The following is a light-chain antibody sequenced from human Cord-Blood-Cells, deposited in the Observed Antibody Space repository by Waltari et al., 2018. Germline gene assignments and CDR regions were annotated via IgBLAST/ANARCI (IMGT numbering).Light chain of an antibody. V-gene: IGKV1-5*03. CDR2: KAS. J-gene: IGKJ5*01. CDR1: QSISSW. CDR3: QQYNSYLIT. Sequence: QSPSTLSASVGDRVTITCRASQSISSWLAWYQQKPGKAPKLLIYKASSLESGVPSRFSGSGSGTEFTLTISSLQPDDFATYYCQQYNSYLITFGQGTRLEIK.